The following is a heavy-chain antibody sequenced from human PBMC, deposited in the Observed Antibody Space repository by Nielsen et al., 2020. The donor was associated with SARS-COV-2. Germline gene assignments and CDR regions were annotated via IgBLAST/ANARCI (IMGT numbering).Heavy chain of an antibody. CDR1: GFTFDDYA. J-gene: IGHJ4*02. CDR3: AKELGGYNYLGVFDY. Sequence: SLKISCAASGFTFDDYAMHWVRQAPGKGLEWVSGISWNSGSIGYADSVEGRFTISRDNAKNSLYLQMNSLRAEDTAVYYCAKELGGYNYLGVFDYWGQGTLVTVSS. CDR2: ISWNSGSI. V-gene: IGHV3-9*01. D-gene: IGHD5-24*01.